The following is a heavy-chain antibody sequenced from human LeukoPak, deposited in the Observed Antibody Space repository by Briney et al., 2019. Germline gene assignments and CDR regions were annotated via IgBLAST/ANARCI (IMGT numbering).Heavy chain of an antibody. D-gene: IGHD6-19*01. V-gene: IGHV4-34*01. Sequence: PSETLSLTCAVYGGSFSGYYWSWIRQPPGKGLEWIGEINHSGSTNYNPSLKSRVTISVDTSKNQFSLKLSSVTAADTAVYYCARDGSGWYSPWDYWGQGTLVTVSS. CDR1: GGSFSGYY. CDR3: ARDGSGWYSPWDY. CDR2: INHSGST. J-gene: IGHJ4*02.